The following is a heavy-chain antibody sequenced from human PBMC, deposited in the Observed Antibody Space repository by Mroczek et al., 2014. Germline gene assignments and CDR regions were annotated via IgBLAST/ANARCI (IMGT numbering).Heavy chain of an antibody. J-gene: IGHJ4*02. Sequence: QVQLVESGPGLVKPSETLSLTCTVSGGSISSSSYYWGWIRQPPGKGLEWIGSIYYSGSTYYNPSLKSQVTISVDTSKNQFSLKLSSVTAADTAVYYCARTGDDSSGYYEYYFDYWGQGTLVTVSS. V-gene: IGHV4-39*01. D-gene: IGHD3-22*01. CDR2: IYYSGST. CDR3: ARTGDDSSGYYEYYFDY. CDR1: GGSISSSSYY.